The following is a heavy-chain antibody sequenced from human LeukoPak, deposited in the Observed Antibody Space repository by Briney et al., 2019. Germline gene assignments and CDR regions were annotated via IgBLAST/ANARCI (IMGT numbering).Heavy chain of an antibody. D-gene: IGHD3-22*01. CDR2: ISYDGSNK. CDR3: AREEDYDSSGYSENYSDY. CDR1: GFTFSSYA. Sequence: GRSLRLSCAASGFTFSSYAMHWVRKAPGKGLDWVAVISYDGSNKNYADSVKGRFTISRDNSKNTLYLQMNSLRAEDTAVYYCAREEDYDSSGYSENYSDYWGQGTLVTVSS. V-gene: IGHV3-30-3*01. J-gene: IGHJ4*02.